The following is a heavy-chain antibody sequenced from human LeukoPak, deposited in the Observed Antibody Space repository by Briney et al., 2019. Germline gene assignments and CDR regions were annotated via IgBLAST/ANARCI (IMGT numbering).Heavy chain of an antibody. V-gene: IGHV1-69*06. CDR1: GGTFSSYA. CDR3: ARDFVKGYCSGGSCRGFDY. J-gene: IGHJ4*02. D-gene: IGHD2-15*01. Sequence: ASVKVSCKASGGTFSSYAISWVRQAPGQGLEWMGGIIPIFGTANYAQKFQGRVTITADKSTSTAYMELSSPRSEDTAVYYCARDFVKGYCSGGSCRGFDYWGQGTLVTVSS. CDR2: IIPIFGTA.